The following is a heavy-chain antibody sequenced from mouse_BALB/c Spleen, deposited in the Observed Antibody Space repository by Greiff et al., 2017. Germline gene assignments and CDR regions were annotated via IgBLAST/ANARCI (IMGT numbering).Heavy chain of an antibody. V-gene: IGHV3-8*02. D-gene: IGHD2-1*01. CDR2: ISYSGST. CDR3: AKEGNYGPYFDY. Sequence: EVKVVESGPSLVKPSQTLSLTCSVTGDSITSGYWNWIRKFPGNKLEYMGYISYSGSTYYNPSLKSRITITRDTSKNQYYLQLNSVTTEDTATYYCAKEGNYGPYFDYWGQGTTLTVSS. J-gene: IGHJ2*01. CDR1: GDSITSGY.